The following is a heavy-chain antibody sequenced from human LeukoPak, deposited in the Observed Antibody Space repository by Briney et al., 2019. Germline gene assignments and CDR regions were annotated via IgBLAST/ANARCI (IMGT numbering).Heavy chain of an antibody. Sequence: ASVTVSCKASGYTFTGYYMHWVRQAPGQGLEWMGWTNPNSGGTNYAQKFQGRVTMTRDTSISTAYMELSRLRSDDTAVYFCARASSGWYTMDVWGKGTTVTVSS. J-gene: IGHJ6*03. CDR1: GYTFTGYY. CDR3: ARASSGWYTMDV. CDR2: TNPNSGGT. D-gene: IGHD6-19*01. V-gene: IGHV1-2*02.